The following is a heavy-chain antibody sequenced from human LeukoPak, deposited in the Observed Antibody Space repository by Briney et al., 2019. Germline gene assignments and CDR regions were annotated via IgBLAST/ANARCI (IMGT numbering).Heavy chain of an antibody. J-gene: IGHJ5*02. CDR1: GFTFSSYA. V-gene: IGHV3-23*01. D-gene: IGHD6-19*01. CDR3: PKRGYSSGWFDH. Sequence: GGSLRLSCAASGFTFSSYAMSWVRQAPGKGLEWVSAISGSGGSTYYADSVKGRFTISRDNSKNTLYLQMNSLRAEDTAVYYCPKRGYSSGWFDHWGQGTLVTVSS. CDR2: ISGSGGST.